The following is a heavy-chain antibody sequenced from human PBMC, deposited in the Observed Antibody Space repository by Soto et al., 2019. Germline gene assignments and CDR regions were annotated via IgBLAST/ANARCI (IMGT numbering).Heavy chain of an antibody. D-gene: IGHD1-7*01. CDR1: GFTFSSYD. Sequence: EVQLAESGGGMVQPGGSLRLSCVASGFTFSSYDMHWVRQAPGKGLEYVSSISSNGCTTYYGNSVKGRFTISRDNYKNTRYLQMGSLRAEEMAVYYCVSRVSGNYDYWGQGTLVTVAS. CDR3: VSRVSGNYDY. J-gene: IGHJ4*02. V-gene: IGHV3-64*01. CDR2: ISSNGCTT.